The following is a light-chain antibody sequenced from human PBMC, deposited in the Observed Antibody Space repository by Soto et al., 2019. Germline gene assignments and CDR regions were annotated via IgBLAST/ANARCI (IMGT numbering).Light chain of an antibody. CDR3: QQYNNWPYA. CDR1: QSISSN. J-gene: IGKJ2*01. Sequence: EIVMTQSPATLSVSPGERVTLSCWASQSISSNLAWYHQKPGQAPRLLIYRASTRATGIPDRFSGSGSGTEFTLTISSLQSEDFAVYYCQQYNNWPYAFGQGTKLEI. CDR2: RAS. V-gene: IGKV3-15*01.